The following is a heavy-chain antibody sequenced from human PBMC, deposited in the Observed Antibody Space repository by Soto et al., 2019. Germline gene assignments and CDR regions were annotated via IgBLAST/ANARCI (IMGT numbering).Heavy chain of an antibody. V-gene: IGHV6-1*01. CDR2: TYYRSRWYN. CDR1: GDSVSSNSAA. CDR3: AREADYSNSNVLDV. J-gene: IGHJ6*04. Sequence: SQTLSLTCAISGDSVSSNSAAWNWIRQSPSRGLEWLGRTYYRSRWYNDYAVSVKSRITVNPDTSKNQFSLHLSSVTAADTAVYYCAREADYSNSNVLDVWGKGTTVTVSS. D-gene: IGHD4-4*01.